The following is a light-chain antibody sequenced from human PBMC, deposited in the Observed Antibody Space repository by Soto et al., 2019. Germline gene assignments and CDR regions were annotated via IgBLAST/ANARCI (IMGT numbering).Light chain of an antibody. J-gene: IGLJ2*01. V-gene: IGLV2-8*01. CDR2: EVS. CDR1: SSDIGAYIY. CDR3: QSYDSSLSGSV. Sequence: QSALTQPPSASGSPGQSVTISCTGTSSDIGAYIYVSWYQQHPGKAPKLMISEVSRRPSGVPERFSGSKSGNTASLTVSGLQADDEAHYYCQSYDSSLSGSVFGGGTKLTVL.